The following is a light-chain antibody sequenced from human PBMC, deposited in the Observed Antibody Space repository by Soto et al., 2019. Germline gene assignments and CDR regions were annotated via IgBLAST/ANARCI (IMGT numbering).Light chain of an antibody. J-gene: IGKJ5*01. CDR1: QNINNY. V-gene: IGKV1-33*01. CDR3: QRYENIPT. CDR2: DAS. Sequence: DIQMTQSPSSMSASVGNSVTITCQASQNINNYLNWYQQKPGRAPKLLIYDASNLEAGVPSRFRGSGSGTYFTFTISRMTPEFIATYYCQRYENIPTFGQGTRLENK.